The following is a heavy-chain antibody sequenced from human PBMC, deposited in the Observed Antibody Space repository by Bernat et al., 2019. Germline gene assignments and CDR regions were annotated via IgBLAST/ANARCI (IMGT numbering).Heavy chain of an antibody. CDR2: ISTHSAHT. CDR1: GYTFTSHG. CDR3: VRDLGYCTSSGCIRNWFDP. Sequence: QVQLVQSGAEVKKPGASVKVPCKASGYTFTSHGISWVRQAPGQGLEWMGWISTHSAHTNHAQKFRDRVTMTTDTSTSTAYMELRSLTSDDTAVYYCVRDLGYCTSSGCIRNWFDPWGRGTLVTVSS. V-gene: IGHV1-18*01. D-gene: IGHD5-12*01. J-gene: IGHJ5*02.